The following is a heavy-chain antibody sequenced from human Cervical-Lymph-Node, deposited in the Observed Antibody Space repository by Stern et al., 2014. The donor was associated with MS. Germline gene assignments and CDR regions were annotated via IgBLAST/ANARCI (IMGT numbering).Heavy chain of an antibody. CDR2: IWYDGSSK. J-gene: IGHJ6*02. CDR3: ARSSSPSPYYYYGMDV. D-gene: IGHD6-13*01. CDR1: GFTFSSYG. Sequence: DQLEESGGGVVQPGRSLRLSCAASGFTFSSYGMHWVRQAPGKGLEWVAVIWYDGSSKYYADSVKGRFPISRDNSKNTLYLQMNSLRAEDTAVYYCARSSSPSPYYYYGMDVWGQGTTVTVSS. V-gene: IGHV3-33*01.